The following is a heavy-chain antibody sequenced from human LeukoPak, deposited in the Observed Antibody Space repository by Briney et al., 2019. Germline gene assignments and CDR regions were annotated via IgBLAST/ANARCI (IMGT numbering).Heavy chain of an antibody. Sequence: GGFLRLSCAASGFTVSSNSMTWVRQAPGKGLEWVSILYNGGGANYADSVKGRFTISRANSRNTLFLQMNSLRAEDTAVYYCARRDTTGWYHHFDYWGQGTLVTVSS. D-gene: IGHD6-19*01. V-gene: IGHV3-53*01. CDR3: ARRDTTGWYHHFDY. CDR2: LYNGGGA. CDR1: GFTVSSNS. J-gene: IGHJ4*02.